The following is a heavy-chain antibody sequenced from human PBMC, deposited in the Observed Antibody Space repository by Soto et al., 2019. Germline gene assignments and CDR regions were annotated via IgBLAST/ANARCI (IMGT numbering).Heavy chain of an antibody. V-gene: IGHV3-48*01. Sequence: GASLRLSCEPSGFTLPGYSMNWVRQAPGKGLEWVSYISSSSDTIYYADSVKGRFTISRDNAKNLLYLQMKSLRAEDTAVYYCARSSTFYDYWGQGTPVTVSS. CDR2: ISSSSDTI. D-gene: IGHD6-6*01. J-gene: IGHJ4*02. CDR3: ARSSTFYDY. CDR1: GFTLPGYS.